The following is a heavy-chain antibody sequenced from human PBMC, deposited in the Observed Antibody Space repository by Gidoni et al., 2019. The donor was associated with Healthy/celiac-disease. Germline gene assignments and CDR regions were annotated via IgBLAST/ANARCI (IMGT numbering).Heavy chain of an antibody. V-gene: IGHV3-20*04. J-gene: IGHJ4*02. CDR2: SNWNGGST. CDR3: ARAEFEIAVAAPFDY. D-gene: IGHD6-19*01. CDR1: GFTFDDSG. Sequence: EVQLVESGGGVVRPGGSLRLSCASSGFTFDDSGIRWVRQAPGKGLEWGSGSNWNGGSTGYADSVKGRFTISRDNAKNSLYLQMNSLRAEDTALYYCARAEFEIAVAAPFDYWGQGTLVTVSS.